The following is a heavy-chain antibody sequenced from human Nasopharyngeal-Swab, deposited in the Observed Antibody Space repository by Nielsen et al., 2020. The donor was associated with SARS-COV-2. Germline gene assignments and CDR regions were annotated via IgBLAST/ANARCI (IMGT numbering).Heavy chain of an antibody. CDR2: VNHSGST. V-gene: IGHV4-34*01. J-gene: IGHJ6*03. D-gene: IGHD2-21*02. Sequence: SETLSLTCAVYGGSFSGYYWSWIRQPPGKGLERIGEVNHSGSTHYNPSLKSRVTISVDTSNNQFSLKLSSVTAADTALYYCARAGDLTAYYSYYMDVWGNGTTVTVSS. CDR1: GGSFSGYY. CDR3: ARAGDLTAYYSYYMDV.